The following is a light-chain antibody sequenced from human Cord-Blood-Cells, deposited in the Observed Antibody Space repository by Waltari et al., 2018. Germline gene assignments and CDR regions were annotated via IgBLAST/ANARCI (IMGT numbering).Light chain of an antibody. CDR1: SSDVGGYNY. V-gene: IGLV2-14*01. J-gene: IGLJ2*01. Sequence: QSALTQPASVSGSPGQSITISCTGTSSDVGGYNYVSWYQQHPGKAPKLMIYDVSNRPSGVSIRFAGAKSGNTASRTISGLQAEDEADYYCSSYTSSSTLVVFGGGTKLTVL. CDR2: DVS. CDR3: SSYTSSSTLVV.